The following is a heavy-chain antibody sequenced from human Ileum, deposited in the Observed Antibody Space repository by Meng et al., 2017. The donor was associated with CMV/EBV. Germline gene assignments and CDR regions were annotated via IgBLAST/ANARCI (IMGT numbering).Heavy chain of an antibody. V-gene: IGHV1-2*02. J-gene: IGHJ5*02. CDR2: INPKDGDT. CDR1: GYTFTDRY. D-gene: IGHD3-16*01. CDR3: ARENWVYDL. Sequence: QLQLIECGGEVKKPGASVKVSGKASGYTFTDRYIHWVRQAPGQGPECLGWINPKDGDTDYTESFQGRVTLTRDTSITTAYMELHNLKSDDTAIYYCARENWVYDLWGQGTLVTVSS.